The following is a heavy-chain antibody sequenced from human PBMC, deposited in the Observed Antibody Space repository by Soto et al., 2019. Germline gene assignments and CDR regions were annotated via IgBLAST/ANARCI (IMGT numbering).Heavy chain of an antibody. J-gene: IGHJ6*02. V-gene: IGHV4-39*07. CDR3: ARHSTVTTPYYYYGMDV. Sequence: SETLSLTCTVSGGSISSSSYYWGWIRQPPGKGLERIGSIYYSGSTYYNPSLKSRVTISVDKSISTAYLQWSSLKASDTAMYYCARHSTVTTPYYYYGMDVWGQGTTVTVSS. CDR2: IYYSGST. D-gene: IGHD4-17*01. CDR1: GGSISSSSYY.